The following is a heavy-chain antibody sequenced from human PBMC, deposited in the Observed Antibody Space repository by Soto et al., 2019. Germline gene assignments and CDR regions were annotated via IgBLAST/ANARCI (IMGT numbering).Heavy chain of an antibody. CDR1: GGSLSSSSYY. CDR3: ARDYDSSGYHLYYYYGMDV. Sequence: PSETLSLTFTVSGGSLSSSSYYWGWIRQPPGKGLEWIGSIYYSGSTYYNPSLKSRVTISVDTSKNQFSLKLSSVTAADTAVYYCARDYDSSGYHLYYYYGMDVWGQGTTVTVSS. J-gene: IGHJ6*02. CDR2: IYYSGST. V-gene: IGHV4-39*01. D-gene: IGHD3-22*01.